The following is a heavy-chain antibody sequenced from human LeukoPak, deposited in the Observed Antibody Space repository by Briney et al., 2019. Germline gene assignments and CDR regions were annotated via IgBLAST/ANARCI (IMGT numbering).Heavy chain of an antibody. Sequence: GGSLRLSCAASGFTFSSYAMNWVRQAPGKGLEWVSISGSGGDTYYADSVKGRFTISRDNSKNTLYLQMNSLRAEDTTVYYCAKARGATYGTYYFDYWGQGTLVTVSS. CDR1: GFTFSSYA. CDR2: ISGSGGDT. D-gene: IGHD4/OR15-4a*01. V-gene: IGHV3-23*01. CDR3: AKARGATYGTYYFDY. J-gene: IGHJ4*02.